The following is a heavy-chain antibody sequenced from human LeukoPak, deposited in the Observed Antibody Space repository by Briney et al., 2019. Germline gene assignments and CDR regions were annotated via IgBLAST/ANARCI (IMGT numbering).Heavy chain of an antibody. CDR1: GFTFSSYT. Sequence: PGGSLRLSCAASGFTFSSYTMNWVRQAPGKGLEWVSYISSSSSAIYYADSVKGRFTISRDNAKNSLYLQMNSLRAEDTALYYCARHVDKTTVVPRAAFDIWGQGTMVTVSS. D-gene: IGHD4-23*01. CDR3: ARHVDKTTVVPRAAFDI. V-gene: IGHV3-48*04. J-gene: IGHJ3*02. CDR2: ISSSSSAI.